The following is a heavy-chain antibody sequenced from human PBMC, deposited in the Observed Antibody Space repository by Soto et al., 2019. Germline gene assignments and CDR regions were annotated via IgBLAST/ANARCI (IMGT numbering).Heavy chain of an antibody. Sequence: QMQLVQSGAEVKKPGSSVKVSCKASGGTLSSFINYPINWVRRAPGQGLEWMGGIVPNVGTVNYAQKFQGRVMITADKSTGTAYMEVSSLRSEDTALYYCARRDTSGFLRYFDNWGQGTLVTVSS. J-gene: IGHJ4*02. CDR2: IVPNVGTV. CDR3: ARRDTSGFLRYFDN. D-gene: IGHD3-3*01. V-gene: IGHV1-69*06. CDR1: GGTLSSFINYP.